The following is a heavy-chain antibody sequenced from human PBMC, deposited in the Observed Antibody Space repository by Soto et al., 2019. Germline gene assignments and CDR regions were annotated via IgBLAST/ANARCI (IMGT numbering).Heavy chain of an antibody. V-gene: IGHV1-46*01. J-gene: IGHJ4*02. D-gene: IGHD3-16*01. Sequence: QVQLIQFGAEVEKPGASVKVSCRASGYTFTKFHIHWVRQAPGQGLEWRGMIDPSDAVPRDAQRFQGRITMTSDTSTRSVYMELRGLTSEDTAVYYCARDVSGHDNYETIGYYFDHWGPGTLVTVSS. CDR3: ARDVSGHDNYETIGYYFDH. CDR1: GYTFTKFH. CDR2: IDPSDAVP.